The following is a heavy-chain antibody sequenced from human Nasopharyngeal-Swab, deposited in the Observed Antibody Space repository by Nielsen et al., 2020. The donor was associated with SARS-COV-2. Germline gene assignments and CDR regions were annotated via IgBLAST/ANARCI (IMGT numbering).Heavy chain of an antibody. CDR1: GYSFTTYW. D-gene: IGHD1-26*01. CDR2: IYPCDSDT. Sequence: GESLKISCKGSGYSFTTYWIGLVRQVPGKRLEWMGIIYPCDSDTRYSPSFQGPVTITADKSISTAYLQWSNLKASDTAMYYCARQEGYWPEYFQHWGQGTLVTVSS. V-gene: IGHV5-51*01. CDR3: ARQEGYWPEYFQH. J-gene: IGHJ1*01.